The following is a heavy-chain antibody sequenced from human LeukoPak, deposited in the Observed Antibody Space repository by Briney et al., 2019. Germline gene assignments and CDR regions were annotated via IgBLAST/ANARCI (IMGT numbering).Heavy chain of an antibody. Sequence: SSQTLSLTCTVSGGSITNGDYYGSWIRQPPGKGLEWIGYIYYSGSTYYNPSLKSRITISVDTSKNQFFLRLNSVTAADTAVYYCARVAYCSGGSCNPTHFFDYWGQGTLVTVSS. D-gene: IGHD2-15*01. CDR1: GGSITNGDYY. J-gene: IGHJ4*02. V-gene: IGHV4-30-4*01. CDR2: IYYSGST. CDR3: ARVAYCSGGSCNPTHFFDY.